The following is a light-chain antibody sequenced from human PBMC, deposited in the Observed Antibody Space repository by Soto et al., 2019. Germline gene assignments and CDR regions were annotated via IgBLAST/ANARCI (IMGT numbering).Light chain of an antibody. CDR2: EVS. V-gene: IGLV2-14*01. Sequence: QSALTQPASVSGSPGQSITISCTGTSSDVGGYKYVSWYQQHPGKAPKLMIYEVSNRPSGVSNRFSGSKSGNTASLTISGPQAEDEADYYCSSYTSSSTYVFGTGTKLTVL. CDR1: SSDVGGYKY. CDR3: SSYTSSSTYV. J-gene: IGLJ1*01.